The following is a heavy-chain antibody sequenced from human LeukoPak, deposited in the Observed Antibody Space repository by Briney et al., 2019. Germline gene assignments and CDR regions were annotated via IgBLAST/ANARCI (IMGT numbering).Heavy chain of an antibody. J-gene: IGHJ3*02. V-gene: IGHV3-21*01. CDR1: GFTFSSYS. Sequence: PGGSLRLSCAASGFTFSSYSMNCVRQAPGKGLEWVSSISNSSSYIYYADSVKGRFTISRDNAKNSLYLQINSLRAEDTAVYYCARVRDGYNLGAFDIWGQGKMVTVSS. D-gene: IGHD5-24*01. CDR2: ISNSSSYI. CDR3: ARVRDGYNLGAFDI.